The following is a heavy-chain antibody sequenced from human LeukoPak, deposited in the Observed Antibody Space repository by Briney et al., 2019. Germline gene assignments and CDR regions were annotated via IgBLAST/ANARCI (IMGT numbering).Heavy chain of an antibody. V-gene: IGHV4-39*07. CDR1: GGSISSSSYY. CDR3: ARGYYDYVWGSYRNAFDI. J-gene: IGHJ3*02. D-gene: IGHD3-16*02. Sequence: ASETLSLTCTVSGGSISSSSYYWGWIRQPPGKGLEWIGSIYHSGSTYYNPSLKSRVTISVDTSKNQFSLKLSSVTAADTAVYYCARGYYDYVWGSYRNAFDIWGQGTMVTVSS. CDR2: IYHSGST.